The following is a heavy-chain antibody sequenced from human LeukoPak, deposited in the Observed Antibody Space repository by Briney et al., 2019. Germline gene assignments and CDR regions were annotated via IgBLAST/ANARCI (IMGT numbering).Heavy chain of an antibody. CDR3: ARVPLRSFDLDSFDI. Sequence: SETLSLTCTVSGGSVSSGTYYWSWIRQPPGKGLEWIGYMYYSGSTNYNPSLKSRVTISLDTSKNHFSLKLRSMTAADTAVYYCARVPLRSFDLDSFDIWGQGTMVTVSS. V-gene: IGHV4-61*03. J-gene: IGHJ3*02. CDR1: GGSVSSGTYY. CDR2: MYYSGST. D-gene: IGHD3-9*01.